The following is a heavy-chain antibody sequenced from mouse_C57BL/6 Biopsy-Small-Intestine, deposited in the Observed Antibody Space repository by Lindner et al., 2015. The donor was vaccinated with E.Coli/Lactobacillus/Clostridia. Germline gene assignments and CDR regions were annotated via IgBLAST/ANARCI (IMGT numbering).Heavy chain of an antibody. CDR3: ARGNYYGSSYDFDY. Sequence: VQLQESGAELVRPGTSVKVSCKASGYAFTNYLIGWVKQRPGQGLEWIGVINPGSGGTKYNEKFKGKATLTAVKSSSTAYMQLSSLTSEDSAVYFCARGNYYGSSYDFDYWGQGSTLTVSS. CDR2: INPGSGGT. D-gene: IGHD1-1*01. CDR1: GYAFTNYL. V-gene: IGHV1-54*01. J-gene: IGHJ2*01.